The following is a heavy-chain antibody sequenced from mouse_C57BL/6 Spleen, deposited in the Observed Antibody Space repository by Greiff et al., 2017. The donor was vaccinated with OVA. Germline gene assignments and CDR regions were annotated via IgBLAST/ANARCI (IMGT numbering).Heavy chain of an antibody. CDR3: ARDSSNFDY. D-gene: IGHD1-1*01. J-gene: IGHJ2*01. CDR1: GYTFTDYY. V-gene: IGHV1-26*01. CDR2: INPNNGGT. Sequence: EVQLQQSGPELVKPGASVKISCKASGYTFTDYYMNWVKQSPGKSLEWIGDINPNNGGTSYNQKFKGKATLTVDKSSSTAYMELRSLTSEDSAVYYCARDSSNFDYWGQGTTLTVSS.